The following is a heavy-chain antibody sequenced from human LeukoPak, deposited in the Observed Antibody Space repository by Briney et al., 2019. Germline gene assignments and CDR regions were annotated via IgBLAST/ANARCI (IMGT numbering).Heavy chain of an antibody. Sequence: AGGSLRLSCAASEFSVGSNYMTWVRQAPGKGLEWVSYISRSGSTIYYADSVKGRFTISRDNAKNSLYLQMNSLRAEDTAVYYCAELGITMIGGVWGKGTTVTISS. CDR1: EFSVGSNY. CDR3: AELGITMIGGV. CDR2: ISRSGSTI. V-gene: IGHV3-48*03. D-gene: IGHD3-10*02. J-gene: IGHJ6*04.